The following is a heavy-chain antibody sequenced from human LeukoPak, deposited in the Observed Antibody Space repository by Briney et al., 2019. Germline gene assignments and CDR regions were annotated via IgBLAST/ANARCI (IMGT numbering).Heavy chain of an antibody. CDR1: GFTFRNYA. Sequence: GGSLRLSCAASGFTFRNYAMGWVRQAPGKGLEWVSSISVSGGSTYHADSVKGRFTTSRDNSKSTLFLQMNSLRAEDTAVYYCTRGGNYYDTSGSNWFDPWGQGSLVTVSS. J-gene: IGHJ5*02. CDR3: TRGGNYYDTSGSNWFDP. V-gene: IGHV3-23*01. CDR2: ISVSGGST. D-gene: IGHD3-22*01.